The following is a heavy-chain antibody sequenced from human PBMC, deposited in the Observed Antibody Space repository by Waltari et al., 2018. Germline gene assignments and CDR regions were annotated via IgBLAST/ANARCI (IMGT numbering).Heavy chain of an antibody. Sequence: VQLVESGGGVVQPGRSLRLSCAASGFTFSSYWMSWVRQAPGKGLEWVANIKQDGSEKYYVDSVKGRFTISRDNAKNSLYLQMNSLRPEDTAVYYCASFDYGDYEGVYWGQGTLVTVSS. D-gene: IGHD4-17*01. CDR3: ASFDYGDYEGVY. J-gene: IGHJ4*02. CDR1: GFTFSSYW. CDR2: IKQDGSEK. V-gene: IGHV3-7*01.